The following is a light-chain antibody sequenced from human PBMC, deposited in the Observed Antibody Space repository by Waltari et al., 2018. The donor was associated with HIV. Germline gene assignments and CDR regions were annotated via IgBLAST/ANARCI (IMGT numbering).Light chain of an antibody. CDR1: ASTIGPEYR. CDR2: ANT. J-gene: IGLJ2*01. CDR3: QSYDKFLSAWI. Sequence: VLTQPPSVSGAPGHRVNISCAGSASTIGPEYRVPWYRLFPGSAPKLLIFANTFRPSGVPDRFSGSRSGTSASLAISGLQTEDEADYFCQSYDKFLSAWIFGGGTRVTVL. V-gene: IGLV1-40*01.